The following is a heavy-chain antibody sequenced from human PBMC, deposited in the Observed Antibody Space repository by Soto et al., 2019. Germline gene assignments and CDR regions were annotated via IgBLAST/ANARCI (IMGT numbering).Heavy chain of an antibody. CDR1: GGTFSSYA. CDR3: ARDLVAVAGTGYYYGMDV. D-gene: IGHD6-19*01. J-gene: IGHJ6*02. CDR2: IIPIFGTA. V-gene: IGHV1-69*01. Sequence: QVQLVQSGAEVKKPGSSVKVSCKASGGTFSSYAISWVRQAPGQGLEWIGGIIPIFGTANYAQKFQGRVTITADESTSTAYMELSSLRSEDTAVYYCARDLVAVAGTGYYYGMDVWGQGTTVTVSS.